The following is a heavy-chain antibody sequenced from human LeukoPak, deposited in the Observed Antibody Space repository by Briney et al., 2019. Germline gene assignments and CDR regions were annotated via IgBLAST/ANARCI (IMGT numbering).Heavy chain of an antibody. V-gene: IGHV4-39*01. Sequence: PSETLSLTCTVSGDSISSSDYYWGWVRQSPGKGLQWIASIRFSHIGGTYYNPSLTSRATMSGDTSKNQISLMVTSLTAADTAVYYCASRPINMTAFDIWGQGTMVTVSS. J-gene: IGHJ3*02. CDR1: GDSISSSDYY. CDR2: IRFSHIGGT. D-gene: IGHD2/OR15-2a*01. CDR3: ASRPINMTAFDI.